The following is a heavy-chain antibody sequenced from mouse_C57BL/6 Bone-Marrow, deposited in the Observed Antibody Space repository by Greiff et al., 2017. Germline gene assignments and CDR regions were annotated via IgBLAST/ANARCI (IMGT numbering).Heavy chain of an antibody. Sequence: QVQLQQSGAELARPGASVNLSCKASGYTFTSYGISWVKQRTGQGLEWIGEIYPRSGNTYYNEKFKGKATLTADKSSSTAYMELRSLTSEDSAVYFCARWPYYGKRFAYWGQGTLVTVSA. CDR1: GYTFTSYG. J-gene: IGHJ3*01. D-gene: IGHD2-10*01. CDR2: IYPRSGNT. V-gene: IGHV1-81*01. CDR3: ARWPYYGKRFAY.